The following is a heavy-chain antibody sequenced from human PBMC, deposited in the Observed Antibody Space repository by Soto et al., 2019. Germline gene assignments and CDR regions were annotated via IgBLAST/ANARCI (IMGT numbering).Heavy chain of an antibody. J-gene: IGHJ4*02. D-gene: IGHD3-16*02. Sequence: ASVKVSCKVSGYSLTELSMHWVRQAPGKGLEWMGGFDPIDGETIYAQKFQGRITMTEDTSTDAAYMELGSLRSEDTAVYYCATAALDDNVWGTYRRKVYYFDHWGQGTLVTV. CDR2: FDPIDGET. CDR3: ATAALDDNVWGTYRRKVYYFDH. V-gene: IGHV1-24*01. CDR1: GYSLTELS.